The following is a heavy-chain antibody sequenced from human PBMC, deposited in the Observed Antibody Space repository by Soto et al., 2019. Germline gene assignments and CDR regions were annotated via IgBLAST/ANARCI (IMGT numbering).Heavy chain of an antibody. CDR1: GFTFSSYC. D-gene: IGHD2-8*01. Sequence: GGCLTLSCAPSGFTFSSYCMKWDRPAPEEGLEWVSYISSSSSTIYYAGSGKGPFSISRDNDQNPLYLQLNSLRAEDTAVYYCASSRKDIVLMVSAIPRAFDIWGQGTMVNVSS. J-gene: IGHJ3*02. V-gene: IGHV3-48*01. CDR2: ISSSSSTI. CDR3: ASSRKDIVLMVSAIPRAFDI.